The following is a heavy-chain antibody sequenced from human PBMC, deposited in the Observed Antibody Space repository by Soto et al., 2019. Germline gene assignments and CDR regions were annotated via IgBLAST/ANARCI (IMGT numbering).Heavy chain of an antibody. CDR2: INTAGGGT. CDR3: ARGYYDSSGYYWVFDY. CDR1: GFTFSNYW. Sequence: GGSLRLSCAASGFTFSNYWMHWVRQAPGDGLVWVSRINTAGGGTTYADSVKGRFTISRDNAKNSLYLQMNSLRAEDTAVYYCARGYYDSSGYYWVFDYWGKGTLVTVDS. V-gene: IGHV3-74*03. D-gene: IGHD3-22*01. J-gene: IGHJ4*02.